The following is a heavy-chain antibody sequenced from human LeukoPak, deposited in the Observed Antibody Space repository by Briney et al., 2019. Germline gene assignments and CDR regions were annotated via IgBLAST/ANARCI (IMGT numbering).Heavy chain of an antibody. CDR1: GGSISNSIDY. CDR2: IYYSGST. Sequence: SETLSFTCTVSGGSISNSIDYWGWVRQPPGKGLEWIGSIYYSGSTYYNPSLKSRVTISVDTSKNQFSLKLSSVTAADTAVYYCARHIWSGYYTYYFDYWGQGSPVTVSS. CDR3: ARHIWSGYYTYYFDY. D-gene: IGHD3-3*01. J-gene: IGHJ4*02. V-gene: IGHV4-39*01.